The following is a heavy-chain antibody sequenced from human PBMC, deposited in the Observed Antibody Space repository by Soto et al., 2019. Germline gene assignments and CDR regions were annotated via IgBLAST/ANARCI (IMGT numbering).Heavy chain of an antibody. V-gene: IGHV1-58*01. D-gene: IGHD3-22*01. CDR2: IVVGSGNT. J-gene: IGHJ4*02. CDR1: GFTFTSSA. CDR3: AAEGYGIVAFDY. Sequence: ASVRVSCKASGFTFTSSAVQWVRQARGQRLEWIGWIVVGSGNTNYAQKFQERVTITRDMSTSTAYMELSSLRSEDTAVYYCAAEGYGIVAFDYWGQGTLVTVSS.